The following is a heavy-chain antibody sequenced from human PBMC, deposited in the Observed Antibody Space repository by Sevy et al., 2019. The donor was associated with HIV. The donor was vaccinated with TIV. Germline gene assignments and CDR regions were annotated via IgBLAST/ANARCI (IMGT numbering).Heavy chain of an antibody. V-gene: IGHV3-48*04. J-gene: IGHJ4*02. D-gene: IGHD2-21*02. CDR1: GFSLIHEN. CDR2: ISTSGSAI. Sequence: GGSLRLSCVASGFSLIHENMNWVRQAPGKGLEWLSYISTSGSAIYQADSVKGRFTISRDNAKNSLFLQMNSLRVEDTAIYYCVRDWDDKFPYGDSDPAVDCWGQGTLVTVSS. CDR3: VRDWDDKFPYGDSDPAVDC.